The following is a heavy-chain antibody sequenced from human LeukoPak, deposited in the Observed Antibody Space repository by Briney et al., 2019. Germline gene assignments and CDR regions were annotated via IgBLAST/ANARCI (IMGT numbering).Heavy chain of an antibody. CDR1: GFTFSSYA. D-gene: IGHD4-17*01. V-gene: IGHV3-30-3*01. CDR3: AREGNDYGDYFQH. Sequence: GGSLRLSCAASGFTFSSYAMHWVRQAPGKGLEWVAVISYDGSNKYYADSVKGRFTISRDNSKNTLYLQMDSLRAEDTAMYYCAREGNDYGDYFQHWGQGTLVTVSS. CDR2: ISYDGSNK. J-gene: IGHJ1*01.